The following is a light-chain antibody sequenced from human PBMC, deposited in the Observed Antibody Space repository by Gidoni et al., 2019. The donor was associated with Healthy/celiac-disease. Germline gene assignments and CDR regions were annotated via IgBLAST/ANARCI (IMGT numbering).Light chain of an antibody. CDR2: AAS. V-gene: IGKV1-39*01. CDR1: QSISSY. J-gene: IGKJ3*01. Sequence: ASQSISSYLHWYQQKPGKAPKLLIYAASSLQRRVPSRCSSSGSAADFTITIISLQPEDFATYYCRQSYSTPPFTFGPGTKVEIK. CDR3: RQSYSTPPFT.